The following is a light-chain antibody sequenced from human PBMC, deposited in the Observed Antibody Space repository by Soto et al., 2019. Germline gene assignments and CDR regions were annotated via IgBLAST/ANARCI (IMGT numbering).Light chain of an antibody. J-gene: IGLJ1*01. CDR1: SSNIGSNS. Sequence: QSVLTQPPSASVTPGQRVSISCSGSSSNIGSNSVQWHQQLPGTAPNLLIYADNQRPSGVPDRFSGSKSGTSASLAITGLQSGDEADYYCAAWDDSLNGFVFGTGTKVTVL. CDR2: ADN. CDR3: AAWDDSLNGFV. V-gene: IGLV1-44*01.